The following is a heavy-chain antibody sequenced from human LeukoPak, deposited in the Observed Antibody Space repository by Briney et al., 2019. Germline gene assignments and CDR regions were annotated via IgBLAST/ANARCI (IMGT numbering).Heavy chain of an antibody. Sequence: PGRSLKPSCAASGFRFISYGMHWVRQAPGKGLELGAVISYDGSEKYYADSVKGRFTISRDNSKNTLFLQMNSLRDEDTAIYYCAKDYYGSGSPIQYWGQGTLVTVSS. J-gene: IGHJ4*02. V-gene: IGHV3-33*06. CDR2: ISYDGSEK. CDR1: GFRFISYG. D-gene: IGHD3-10*01. CDR3: AKDYYGSGSPIQY.